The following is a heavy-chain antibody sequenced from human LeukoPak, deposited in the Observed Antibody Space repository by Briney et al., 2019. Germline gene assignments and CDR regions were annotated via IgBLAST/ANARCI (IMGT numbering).Heavy chain of an antibody. CDR1: GGSLSGYY. CDR2: INHSGST. J-gene: IGHJ4*02. CDR3: ARGSPYGGKGDY. Sequence: PSETLSLTCAVYGGSLSGYYWSWIRQPPGKGLEWIGEINHSGSTNYNPSLKSRVTISVDTSKNQFSLKLSSVTAADTAVYYCARGSPYGGKGDYWGQGTLVTVSP. D-gene: IGHD4-23*01. V-gene: IGHV4-34*01.